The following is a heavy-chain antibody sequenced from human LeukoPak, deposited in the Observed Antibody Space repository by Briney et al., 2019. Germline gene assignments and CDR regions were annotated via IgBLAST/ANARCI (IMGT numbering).Heavy chain of an antibody. CDR3: AKERGSSGYFDY. CDR1: GLTFSSYW. Sequence: GGSLRLSCAASGLTFSSYWMSWVRQAPGKGLEWVSLISWNGVSTYYADSVKGRFTISRDNSKNSLYLQMNSLRTEDTALYYCAKERGSSGYFDYWGQGTLVTVSS. V-gene: IGHV3-43*01. CDR2: ISWNGVST. J-gene: IGHJ4*02. D-gene: IGHD6-6*01.